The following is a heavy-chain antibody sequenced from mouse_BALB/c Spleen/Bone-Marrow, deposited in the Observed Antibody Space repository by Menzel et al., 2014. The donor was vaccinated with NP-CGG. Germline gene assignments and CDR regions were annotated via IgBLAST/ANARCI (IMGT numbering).Heavy chain of an antibody. CDR2: ISTGAGYI. CDR1: GFTFSSYG. D-gene: IGHD2-1*01. CDR3: ARHRHGNAVSYYATDY. J-gene: IGHJ4*01. V-gene: IGHV5-6*01. Sequence: EVKLVESGGDLVRPGGSLKLSCAASGFTFSSYGMSWVRQTPDKRLEWVATISTGAGYIYYPDSVKGRFTISRDNAKNTLYLQMSSLKSEDTAMYYCARHRHGNAVSYYATDYWGQGTSVTVSS.